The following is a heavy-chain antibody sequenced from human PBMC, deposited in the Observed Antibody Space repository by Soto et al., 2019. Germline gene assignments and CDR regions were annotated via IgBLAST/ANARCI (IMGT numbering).Heavy chain of an antibody. CDR1: GFTFSSYA. CDR2: ISGSGGST. Sequence: PGGSLRLSCAASGFTFSSYAMSWVRQAPGKGLEWVSAISGSGGSTYYADSVKGRFTISRDNSKNTLYLQMNSLRAEDTAVYYCAKAKLLWFGELLSFDYWGQGTLVTVSS. J-gene: IGHJ4*02. CDR3: AKAKLLWFGELLSFDY. D-gene: IGHD3-10*01. V-gene: IGHV3-23*01.